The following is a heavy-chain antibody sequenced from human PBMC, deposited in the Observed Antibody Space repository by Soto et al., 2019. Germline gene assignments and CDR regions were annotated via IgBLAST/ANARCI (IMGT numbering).Heavy chain of an antibody. CDR1: GDSVSSGSYY. Sequence: PSETLSLTCSVSGDSVSSGSYYWTWIRQSPGKGLEWIGYISYSGSTNYNPALESRVTVSLDTSTNHFSLKLSSVTAADAAVYYCARGGYFYGSDYYLHYFDYWGQGTLVTVSS. D-gene: IGHD2-21*01. V-gene: IGHV4-61*01. J-gene: IGHJ4*02. CDR2: ISYSGST. CDR3: ARGGYFYGSDYYLHYFDY.